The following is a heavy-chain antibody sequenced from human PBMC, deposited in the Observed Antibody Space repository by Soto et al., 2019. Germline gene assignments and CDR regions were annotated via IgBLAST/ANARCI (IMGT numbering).Heavy chain of an antibody. CDR2: ISYDGSNK. V-gene: IGHV3-30*18. CDR3: AKGGNILTAYYYYYYGMDV. Sequence: PGGSLRLSCAASGFTFSNYGMHWVRQAPGKGLEWVAVISYDGSNKYYADSVKGRFTISRDNSKNTLYLQMNSLRAEDTAVYYCAKGGNILTAYYYYYYGMDVWGQGTTVTVSS. CDR1: GFTFSNYG. J-gene: IGHJ6*02. D-gene: IGHD3-9*01.